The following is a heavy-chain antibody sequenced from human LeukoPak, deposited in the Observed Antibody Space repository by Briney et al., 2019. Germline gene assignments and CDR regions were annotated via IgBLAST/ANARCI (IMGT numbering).Heavy chain of an antibody. CDR2: ISSSSSTI. V-gene: IGHV3-48*01. CDR3: AKDHYDFWSGYYGAAIGY. Sequence: GGSLRLSCAASGFTFSSYSMNWVRQAPGKGLEWVSYISSSSSTIYYADSVKGRFTISRDNSKNTLYLQMNSLRAEDTAVYYCAKDHYDFWSGYYGAAIGYWGQGTLVTVSS. D-gene: IGHD3-3*01. CDR1: GFTFSSYS. J-gene: IGHJ4*02.